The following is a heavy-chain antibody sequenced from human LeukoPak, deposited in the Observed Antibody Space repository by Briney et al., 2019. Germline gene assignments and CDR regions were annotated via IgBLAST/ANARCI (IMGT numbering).Heavy chain of an antibody. D-gene: IGHD4-11*01. CDR2: TRSKTNSYAT. Sequence: GGSLKLSCAASGFTFSGSAMHWVRQTSGKGLEWVGRTRSKTNSYATAYAASVKGRFTISRDDSKNTAYLQMNSLKTEDTAVYYCTRIETTVTGFDYWGQGTLVTVSS. V-gene: IGHV3-73*01. J-gene: IGHJ4*02. CDR1: GFTFSGSA. CDR3: TRIETTVTGFDY.